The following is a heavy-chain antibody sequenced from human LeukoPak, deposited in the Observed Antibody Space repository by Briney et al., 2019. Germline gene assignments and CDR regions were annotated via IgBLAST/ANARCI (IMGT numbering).Heavy chain of an antibody. CDR2: ISGSGGST. CDR1: GFTFSSYA. D-gene: IGHD4-17*01. Sequence: GGSLRLSCAASGFTFSSYAMRWVRQAPGKGLEWVSGISGSGGSTYYADSVKGRFTISRDNSKNTLYLQMHSLRAEDTAVYHCAKGIDGDYYYYAMDVWGQGTTVTVSS. J-gene: IGHJ6*02. V-gene: IGHV3-23*01. CDR3: AKGIDGDYYYYAMDV.